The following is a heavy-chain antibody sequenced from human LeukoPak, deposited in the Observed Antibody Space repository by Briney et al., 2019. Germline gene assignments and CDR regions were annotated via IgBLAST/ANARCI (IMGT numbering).Heavy chain of an antibody. CDR2: IYPGDSDA. J-gene: IGHJ5*02. CDR1: GYIFNSYW. V-gene: IGHV5-51*01. D-gene: IGHD6-6*01. Sequence: GESLKISCQGSGYIFNSYWIAWVRQMPGKGLEWMGIIYPGDSDARYSPSFQGQVSMSADKSISTAYLQWSSLKASDTAMYYCARGSYSSSSGWFDPWGQGTLVTVSS. CDR3: ARGSYSSSSGWFDP.